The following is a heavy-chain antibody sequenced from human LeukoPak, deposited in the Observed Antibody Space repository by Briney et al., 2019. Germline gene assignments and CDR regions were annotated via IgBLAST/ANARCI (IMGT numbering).Heavy chain of an antibody. CDR3: SRDMHSSGWYVYYYYYGIDV. D-gene: IGHD6-19*01. V-gene: IGHV3-30*04. CDR1: GFTFSSYA. Sequence: GGSLRLSCAASGFTFSSYAMHWVRQAPGKGLEWVAVISYDGSNKYYADSVKGRFTISRDNSKNTLYLQMNSLRAEDTAVYYCSRDMHSSGWYVYYYYYGIDVWGQGTTVTVSS. CDR2: ISYDGSNK. J-gene: IGHJ6*02.